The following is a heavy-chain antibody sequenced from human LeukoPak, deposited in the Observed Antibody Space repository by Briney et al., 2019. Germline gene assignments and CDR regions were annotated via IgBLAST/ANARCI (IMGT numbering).Heavy chain of an antibody. CDR3: ARDILTGSQSRFQH. V-gene: IGHV3-48*04. CDR1: GFTFSTYS. CDR2: ISSNSGAT. J-gene: IGHJ1*01. Sequence: PGGSLRLSCAASGFTFSTYSMYWVRQAPGKGLEWISYISSNSGATYYADSVKGRFTISRDNAKNSLYLQMNSLRAEDTAVYYCARDILTGSQSRFQHWGQGTLVTVSS. D-gene: IGHD3-9*01.